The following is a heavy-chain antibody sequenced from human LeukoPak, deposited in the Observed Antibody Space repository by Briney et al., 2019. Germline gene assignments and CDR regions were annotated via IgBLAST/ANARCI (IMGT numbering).Heavy chain of an antibody. CDR1: VYTFTNYA. D-gene: IGHD2-8*01. Sequence: ASVNVSCKASVYTFTNYAISWVRQAPGQGLEWMGWVATYNGNTNYAQRLQGRVTMTTDTSTNTAYMEVRSLRSDDTAVYYCARRAMADYWGQGTLVTVSS. J-gene: IGHJ4*02. CDR2: VATYNGNT. CDR3: ARRAMADY. V-gene: IGHV1-18*01.